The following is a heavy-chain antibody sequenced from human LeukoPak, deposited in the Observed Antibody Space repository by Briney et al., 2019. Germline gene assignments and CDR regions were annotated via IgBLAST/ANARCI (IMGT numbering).Heavy chain of an antibody. CDR3: AKGGYSSSWPYYYYYMDV. D-gene: IGHD6-13*01. V-gene: IGHV3-23*01. CDR1: GFTFSKYA. J-gene: IGHJ6*03. Sequence: PGGSLRLSCAASGFTFSKYAMTWVRQAPGEGLEWVSGISGSGGSTYYADSVKGRFTISRDNSKNTLYLQMNSLRAEDTAVYYCAKGGYSSSWPYYYYYMDVWGKGTTVTVSS. CDR2: ISGSGGST.